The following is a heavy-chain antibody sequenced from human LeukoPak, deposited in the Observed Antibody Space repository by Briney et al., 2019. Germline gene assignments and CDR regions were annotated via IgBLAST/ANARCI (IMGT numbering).Heavy chain of an antibody. D-gene: IGHD3-22*01. Sequence: ASVKVSCKASGGTFSSYAISWVRQAPGQGLEWMGGIIPIFGTANYAQKFQGRVTITADESTSTAYMELSSLRSDDTAVYYCARGFPSRRNYDSSGYYSYYFDYWGQGTLVTVSS. CDR2: IIPIFGTA. CDR1: GGTFSSYA. J-gene: IGHJ4*02. V-gene: IGHV1-69*13. CDR3: ARGFPSRRNYDSSGYYSYYFDY.